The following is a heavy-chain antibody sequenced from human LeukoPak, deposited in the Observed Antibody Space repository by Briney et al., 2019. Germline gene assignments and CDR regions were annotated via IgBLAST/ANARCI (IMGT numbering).Heavy chain of an antibody. Sequence: GGSLRLPCAASGFTFSSYAMHWVRQAPGKGLEWVAVISYDGSNKYYADSVKGRFTISRDNSKNTLYLQMNGLRAEDTAVYYCARSRPIDYVDYWGQGTLVTVSS. V-gene: IGHV3-30*04. CDR3: ARSRPIDYVDY. CDR1: GFTFSSYA. CDR2: ISYDGSNK. J-gene: IGHJ4*02.